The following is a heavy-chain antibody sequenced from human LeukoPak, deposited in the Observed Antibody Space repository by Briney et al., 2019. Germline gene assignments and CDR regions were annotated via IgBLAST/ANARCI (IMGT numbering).Heavy chain of an antibody. D-gene: IGHD6-6*01. J-gene: IGHJ5*02. CDR1: GGSFSGYY. CDR2: IYYSGST. V-gene: IGHV4-59*01. CDR3: ARAPSIAARRYNWFDP. Sequence: SSETLSLTCAVYGGSFSGYYWSWIRQPPGKGLEWIGYIYYSGSTNYNPSLKSRVTISVDTSKNQFSLKLSSVTAADTAVYYCARAPSIAARRYNWFDPWGQGTLVTVSS.